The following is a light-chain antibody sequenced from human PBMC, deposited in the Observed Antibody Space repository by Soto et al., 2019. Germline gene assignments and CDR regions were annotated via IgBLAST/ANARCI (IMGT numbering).Light chain of an antibody. J-gene: IGLJ1*01. CDR1: SSDVGGYNY. Sequence: QSALIQPPSASGSPGQSVTISCTGSSSDVGGYNYVSWYQQHPGKVPKLMVYEVNKRPSGVPDRFSGSKSGNTASLTVSGLQGEDEADYYCTSYAGGNNVFGTGTKLTVL. V-gene: IGLV2-8*01. CDR3: TSYAGGNNV. CDR2: EVN.